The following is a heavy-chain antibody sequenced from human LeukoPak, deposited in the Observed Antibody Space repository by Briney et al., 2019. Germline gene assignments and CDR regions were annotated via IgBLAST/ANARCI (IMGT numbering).Heavy chain of an antibody. CDR2: IYSGGST. Sequence: GGSLRLSCAASGFTVSSNYMSWVRQAPGKGLEWVPVIYSGGSTYYADSMKGRFTISRDNSKNTLYLQMNSLRAEDTAVYYCARVMGGAAGNDAFDIWGQGTMVTVSS. V-gene: IGHV3-53*01. D-gene: IGHD6-13*01. CDR1: GFTVSSNY. CDR3: ARVMGGAAGNDAFDI. J-gene: IGHJ3*02.